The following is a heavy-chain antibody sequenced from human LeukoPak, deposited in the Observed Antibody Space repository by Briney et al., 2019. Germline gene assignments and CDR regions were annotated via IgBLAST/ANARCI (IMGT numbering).Heavy chain of an antibody. CDR3: AKKRDAFDM. D-gene: IGHD5-24*01. Sequence: GGSLRLSCAASGFTFSSYTMHWIRQAPGRRPEWVSSLTDSGGTTYYVDSVKGRFAISRDNSKNTLYLHMNSLRADDTAVYYCAKKRDAFDMWGQGTVVTVSS. CDR2: LTDSGGTT. CDR1: GFTFSSYT. J-gene: IGHJ3*02. V-gene: IGHV3-23*01.